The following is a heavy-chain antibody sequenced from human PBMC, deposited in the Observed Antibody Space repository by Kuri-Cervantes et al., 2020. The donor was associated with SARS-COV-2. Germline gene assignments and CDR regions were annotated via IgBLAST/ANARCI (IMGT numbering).Heavy chain of an antibody. CDR1: SGSFSGFY. D-gene: IGHD3-3*01. V-gene: IGHV4-59*08. CDR3: ARHGFDFRSCYARTYYYYYGMDV. CDR2: IYSRGST. Sequence: VDSGSFSGFYWSWNRQPPGKGLEWIGYIYSRGSTNYNPTPKSRVTIPVDTSKNQFSLMLSSVNAADTAVYYCARHGFDFRSCYARTYYYYYGMDVWGQGTTVTVSS. J-gene: IGHJ6*02.